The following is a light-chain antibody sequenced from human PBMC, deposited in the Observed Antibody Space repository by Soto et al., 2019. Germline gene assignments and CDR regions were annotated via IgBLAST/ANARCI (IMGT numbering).Light chain of an antibody. CDR1: QSVNANY. CDR3: QQHGSSPIT. V-gene: IGKV3-20*01. J-gene: IGKJ5*01. CDR2: DAS. Sequence: EIVLTQSPGTLPLSPGETATLSCRASQSVNANYLAWYQHKPGQAPRLLIYDASRRATGTPDRFSGSGSGTDFTLTIRRLEPEDFAVYYCQQHGSSPITFGQGTRLEIK.